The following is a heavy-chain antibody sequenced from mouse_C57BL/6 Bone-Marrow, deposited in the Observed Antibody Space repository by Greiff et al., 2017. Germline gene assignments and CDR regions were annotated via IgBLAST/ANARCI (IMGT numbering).Heavy chain of an antibody. CDR3: AIYDLGYCDV. D-gene: IGHD2-3*01. CDR2: INPNNGGT. Sequence: VQLQQSGPELVKPGASVKISCKASGYTFTDYYMNWVKQSHGKSLEWIGDINPNNGGTSYNQKFKGKATLTVDKSSSTAYMELRSLTSEDSAVYYCAIYDLGYCDVWGTGTTVTVSS. J-gene: IGHJ1*03. V-gene: IGHV1-26*01. CDR1: GYTFTDYY.